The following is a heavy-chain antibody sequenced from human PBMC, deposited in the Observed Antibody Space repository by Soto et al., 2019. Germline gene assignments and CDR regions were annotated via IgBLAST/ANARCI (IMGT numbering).Heavy chain of an antibody. J-gene: IGHJ3*02. CDR3: ARVGRDGYNWYAFDI. CDR1: GGSFSGYY. D-gene: IGHD5-12*01. Sequence: PSETLSLTCAVYGGSFSGYYWSWIRQPPGKGLEWIGEINHSGSTNYNPSLKSRVTISVDTSKNQFSLKLSSVTAADTAVYYCARVGRDGYNWYAFDIWGQGTMVTVSS. V-gene: IGHV4-34*01. CDR2: INHSGST.